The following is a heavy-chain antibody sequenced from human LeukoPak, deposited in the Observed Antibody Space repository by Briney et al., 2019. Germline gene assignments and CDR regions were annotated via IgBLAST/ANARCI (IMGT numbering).Heavy chain of an antibody. V-gene: IGHV3-30*04. J-gene: IGHJ4*02. D-gene: IGHD1-26*01. CDR2: ISFDGSNK. Sequence: GGSLRLSCTASGFTFNSYAMHWVRQAPGKGLEWVTVISFDGSNKYYADSVRGRFTISRDNSKSTLYLQMNSLRAEDTAVYYCAGGPGWWDLVYWGQGTLVTVSS. CDR1: GFTFNSYA. CDR3: AGGPGWWDLVY.